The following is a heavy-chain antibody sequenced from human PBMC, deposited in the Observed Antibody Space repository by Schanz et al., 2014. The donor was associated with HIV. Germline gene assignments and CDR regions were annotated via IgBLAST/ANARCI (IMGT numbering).Heavy chain of an antibody. V-gene: IGHV3-33*01. Sequence: QVQLVESGGGVVQPGRSLRLSCAASGFTFSSYGMHWVRQAPGKGLEWVAVIWNDGSNKYYADSVKGRFTISRDNSKKTLYLQMNSLRAGDTAVYYCASTEFPYSSSSDYYYGMDVWGQGTTVTVSS. J-gene: IGHJ6*02. CDR3: ASTEFPYSSSSDYYYGMDV. CDR2: IWNDGSNK. CDR1: GFTFSSYG. D-gene: IGHD6-6*01.